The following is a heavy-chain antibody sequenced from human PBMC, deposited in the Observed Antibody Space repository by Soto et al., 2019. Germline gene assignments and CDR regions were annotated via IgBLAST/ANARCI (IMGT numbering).Heavy chain of an antibody. CDR1: GFTFSNAW. J-gene: IGHJ4*02. V-gene: IGHV3-15*07. D-gene: IGHD3-3*01. CDR2: IKSKTDGGTT. Sequence: EVQLVESGGGLVKPGGSLRLSCAASGFTFSNAWMNWVRQAPGKGLEWVGRIKSKTDGGTTDYAAPVKGRFTISRDDSKNTLYLQTNSFKTEDTAVYYCVLGGNDFWSGYYGFDYWGQGTLVTVSS. CDR3: VLGGNDFWSGYYGFDY.